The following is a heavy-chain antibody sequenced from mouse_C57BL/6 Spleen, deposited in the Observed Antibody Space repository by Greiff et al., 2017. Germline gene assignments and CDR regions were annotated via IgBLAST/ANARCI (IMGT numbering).Heavy chain of an antibody. Sequence: EVQRVESGPGLVKPSQSLSLTCSVTGYSITSGYYWNWIRQFPGNKLEWMGYISYDGSNNYNPSLKNRISITRDTSKNQFFLKLNSVTTEDTATYYCARADYGSSYYAMDYWGQGTSVTVSS. CDR1: GYSITSGYY. CDR3: ARADYGSSYYAMDY. V-gene: IGHV3-6*01. D-gene: IGHD1-1*01. CDR2: ISYDGSN. J-gene: IGHJ4*01.